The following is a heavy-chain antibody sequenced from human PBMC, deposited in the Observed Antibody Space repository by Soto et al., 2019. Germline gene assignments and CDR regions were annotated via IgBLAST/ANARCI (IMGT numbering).Heavy chain of an antibody. J-gene: IGHJ4*02. V-gene: IGHV2-5*02. CDR3: ARALGSWGSYYFDH. CDR1: GFSLDTWGVG. D-gene: IGHD3-16*01. Sequence: QITLKESGPTLVRPTQTLTLTCTVSGFSLDTWGVGVGWIRQPPGKAPEWLALIYWDDDKRYSPSLKNRLTITKDTSNNQVVLTVTNMDPVDTVTYYCARALGSWGSYYFDHWGQGTLLTVSS. CDR2: IYWDDDK.